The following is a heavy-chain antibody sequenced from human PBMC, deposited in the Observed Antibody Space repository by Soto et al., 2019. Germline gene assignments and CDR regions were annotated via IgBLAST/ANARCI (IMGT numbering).Heavy chain of an antibody. CDR2: IIPSHRTP. CDR3: ARAGETIFGVVTLDY. Sequence: QVQLVQSGAEVRKPGSSVKVSCKTSGGVFISYVINWVRQAPGRQGLEWVGGIIPSHRTPTYAQSFQDRVMITADESTSTVYMELSSLRSEDTAVYYCARAGETIFGVVTLDYWGQGTLVTVSS. CDR1: GGVFISYV. V-gene: IGHV1-69*01. D-gene: IGHD3-3*01. J-gene: IGHJ4*02.